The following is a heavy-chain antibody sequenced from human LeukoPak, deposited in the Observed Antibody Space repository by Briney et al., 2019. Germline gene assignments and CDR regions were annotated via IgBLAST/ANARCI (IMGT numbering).Heavy chain of an antibody. CDR1: GGSISGSSYY. V-gene: IGHV4-31*03. J-gene: IGHJ3*02. CDR3: ASSRPIWFGEPPRTDAFDI. Sequence: SETLSLTCTVSGGSISGSSYYWGWIRQHPGKGLEWIGYIYYSGSTYYNPSLKSRVTISVDTSKNQFSLKLSSVTAADTAVYYCASSRPIWFGEPPRTDAFDIWGQGTMVTVSS. CDR2: IYYSGST. D-gene: IGHD3-10*01.